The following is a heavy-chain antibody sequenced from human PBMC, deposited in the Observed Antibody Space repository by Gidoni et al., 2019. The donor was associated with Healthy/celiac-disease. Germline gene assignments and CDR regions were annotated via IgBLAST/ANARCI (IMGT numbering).Heavy chain of an antibody. J-gene: IGHJ4*02. CDR2: ISSSSSYI. Sequence: EVQLVESGGGLVKPGGSLRLSCAASGFTFSSYSMNWVRQAPGKGLEWVSSISSSSSYIYYADSVKGRFTISRDNAKNSLYLQMNSLRAEDTAVYYCARDLGYGDSWPLYYFDYWGQGTLVTVSS. V-gene: IGHV3-21*01. D-gene: IGHD4-17*01. CDR3: ARDLGYGDSWPLYYFDY. CDR1: GFTFSSYS.